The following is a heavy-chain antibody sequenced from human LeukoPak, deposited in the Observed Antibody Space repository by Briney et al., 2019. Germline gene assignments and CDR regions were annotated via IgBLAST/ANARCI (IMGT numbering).Heavy chain of an antibody. CDR3: ARDQFAFGLFDY. V-gene: IGHV3-23*01. Sequence: GGSLRLSCAATVSTLSNDDMSWVRQALGKGLEWVSDISSGGGITHYADSVKGRFTISRDSSKNTLYLKMNSLRDEDTAVYYSARDQFAFGLFDYWGQGTLVTVSS. J-gene: IGHJ4*02. CDR1: VSTLSNDD. CDR2: ISSGGGIT. D-gene: IGHD3/OR15-3a*01.